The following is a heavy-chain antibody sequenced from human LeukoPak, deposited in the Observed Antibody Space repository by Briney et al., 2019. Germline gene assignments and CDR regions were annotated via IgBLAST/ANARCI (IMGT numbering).Heavy chain of an antibody. CDR3: ARAPKPKVEETRKVQDSSGYYYFRYYYYGMDV. V-gene: IGHV1-69*13. Sequence: SSVKVSCKSSVGTFSSYAISWARQAPGQGLEWMGGIIPIFGTANYAQKFQGRVTITADESTSTAYMELSSLRSEDTAVYYCARAPKPKVEETRKVQDSSGYYYFRYYYYGMDVWGQGTTVTVSS. D-gene: IGHD3-22*01. CDR2: IIPIFGTA. J-gene: IGHJ6*02. CDR1: VGTFSSYA.